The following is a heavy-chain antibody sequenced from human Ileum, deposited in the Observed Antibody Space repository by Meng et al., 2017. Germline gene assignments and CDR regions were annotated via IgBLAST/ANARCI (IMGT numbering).Heavy chain of an antibody. CDR2: GST. D-gene: IGHD7-27*01. V-gene: IGHV4-61*01. CDR1: GASVSSHNDG. Sequence: QLPESGRALVRPSATLSLTCTVSGASVSSHNDGWGWIRQPPGKGLEWIGYGSTNHNPSLKSRVTISVDTSKNQFFLTLNSVTAADTAIYYCARDHWGSLDYWGQGILVTVSS. J-gene: IGHJ4*02. CDR3: ARDHWGSLDY.